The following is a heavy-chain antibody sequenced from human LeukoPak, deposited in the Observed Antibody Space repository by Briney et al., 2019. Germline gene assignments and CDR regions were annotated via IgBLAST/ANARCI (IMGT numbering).Heavy chain of an antibody. V-gene: IGHV1-8*01. Sequence: ASVTVSCKASGYTFTSYDINWVRQAPGQGLEWMGWMNPNSGNTDYAQKFQGTVTMTSNTSISTAYMELSSLRSEGTAVYYCARGTSGWYFAWGQGTLVTVSS. J-gene: IGHJ4*02. CDR3: ARGTSGWYFA. CDR2: MNPNSGNT. CDR1: GYTFTSYD. D-gene: IGHD6-19*01.